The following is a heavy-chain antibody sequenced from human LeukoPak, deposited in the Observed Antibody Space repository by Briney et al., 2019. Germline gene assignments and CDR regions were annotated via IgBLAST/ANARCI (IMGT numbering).Heavy chain of an antibody. Sequence: PSETLSLTRTVSGGSISSGDYYWSWIRQPPGKGLEWIGYIYYSGSTYYNPSLKSRVTISVDTSKNQFSLKLSSVTAADTAVYYCARGQQRWLQVADLDYWGQGTLVTVSS. CDR1: GGSISSGDYY. CDR2: IYYSGST. D-gene: IGHD5-24*01. CDR3: ARGQQRWLQVADLDY. V-gene: IGHV4-30-4*01. J-gene: IGHJ4*02.